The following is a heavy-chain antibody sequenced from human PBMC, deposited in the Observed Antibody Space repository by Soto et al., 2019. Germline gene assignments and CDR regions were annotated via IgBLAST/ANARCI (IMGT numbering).Heavy chain of an antibody. Sequence: QVPLQQSGPGLVKPSQTLSVTCGISGDSVSSNSAAWNWLRQSPSRGLEWLGRTSYRSKWYNDYAVSVESRITINPDTSQNLSSLQLNFVTPEDTAGDFCARGEQYSGRIFDYWGQGTLVTVSS. CDR2: TSYRSKWYN. D-gene: IGHD1-26*01. V-gene: IGHV6-1*01. CDR1: GDSVSSNSAA. CDR3: ARGEQYSGRIFDY. J-gene: IGHJ4*02.